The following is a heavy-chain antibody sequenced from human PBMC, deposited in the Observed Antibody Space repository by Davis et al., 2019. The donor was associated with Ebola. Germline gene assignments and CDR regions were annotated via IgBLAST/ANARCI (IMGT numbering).Heavy chain of an antibody. V-gene: IGHV1-46*01. Sequence: AASVKVSCKASGYIFSRYYMHWVRQAPGQGLEWMGIINPSGGTTSYAQKFQGRVTISRDASASTAYMELSSLGYEDTAVYYCAGGRSRSEEPDFDYWGQGTLVTVSS. CDR2: INPSGGTT. J-gene: IGHJ4*02. D-gene: IGHD1-14*01. CDR3: AGGRSRSEEPDFDY. CDR1: GYIFSRYY.